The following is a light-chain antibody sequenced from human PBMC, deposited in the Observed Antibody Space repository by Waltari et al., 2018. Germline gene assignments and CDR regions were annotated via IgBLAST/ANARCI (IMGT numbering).Light chain of an antibody. V-gene: IGLV2-14*03. CDR3: TSYTTSTYL. J-gene: IGLJ1*01. CDR2: DVS. CDR1: SSDLTHY. Sequence: QSALTQPASVSGSPGQSITISCTAASSDLTHYIPWYQHHPGKATKFMLYDVSKRPSGVSDRFSGSKSGNTASLTISGLQADDEADYYCTSYTTSTYLFGTGTKVTVL.